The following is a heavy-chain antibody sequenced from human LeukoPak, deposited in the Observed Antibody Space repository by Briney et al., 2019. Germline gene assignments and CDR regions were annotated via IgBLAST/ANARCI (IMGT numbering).Heavy chain of an antibody. V-gene: IGHV3-11*04. D-gene: IGHD3-9*01. CDR3: ASALNKYYDTLTAYRY. CDR2: ITSSGSST. CDR1: GFTFSDYY. J-gene: IGHJ4*02. Sequence: GGSLRLSCAASGFTFSDYYMSWIRQAPGKGLECVSHITSSGSSTDYGDSVKGRFTISRDNAKNSLFLEMNSLRVEDTAVYYCASALNKYYDTLTAYRYWGQGTRVTVSS.